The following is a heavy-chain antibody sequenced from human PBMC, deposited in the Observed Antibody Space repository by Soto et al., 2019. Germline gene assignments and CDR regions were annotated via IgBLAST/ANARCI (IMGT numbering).Heavy chain of an antibody. Sequence: QVQLVQSGAEVKKPGSSVKVSCKASGGTFSSYAISWVRQAPGQGLEWMGGIIPIFGTANYAQKFQGRVTITADESTSTAYRELSSLRSEDTAVYYCARESDIVLVPAAMSAAWFAPWGQGTLVNVSS. CDR2: IIPIFGTA. J-gene: IGHJ5*02. CDR1: GGTFSSYA. D-gene: IGHD2-2*01. CDR3: ARESDIVLVPAAMSAAWFAP. V-gene: IGHV1-69*12.